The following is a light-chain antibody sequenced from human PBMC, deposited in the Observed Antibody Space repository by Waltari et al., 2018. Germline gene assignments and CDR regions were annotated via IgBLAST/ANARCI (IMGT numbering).Light chain of an antibody. J-gene: IGKJ1*01. CDR1: QTVLHTSDTKNY. V-gene: IGKV4-1*01. CDR3: HQYSSTPWT. CDR2: WSS. Sequence: DIVMTQSPDPLAVSLGERATINCKSSQTVLHTSDTKNYVAWYQQKPGQPPKLLIYWSSTRETGVPDRFSGRGSGTDFTLTISSLQAEDVAVYYCHQYSSTPWTFGQGTKVEVK.